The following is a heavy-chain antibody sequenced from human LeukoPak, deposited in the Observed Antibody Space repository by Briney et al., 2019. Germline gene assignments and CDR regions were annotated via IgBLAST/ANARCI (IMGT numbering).Heavy chain of an antibody. CDR1: GGSFSGYY. CDR2: MNHSGSA. D-gene: IGHD5-18*01. Sequence: ASETLSLTCAVYGGSFSGYYWTWIRQPPGKGLEWIGEMNHSGSANYNPSLKSRVTISADTSKNQCSLRLSSVTAADTAVYYCARVGIQRRPIDYWGQGTLVTVSS. V-gene: IGHV4-34*01. J-gene: IGHJ4*02. CDR3: ARVGIQRRPIDY.